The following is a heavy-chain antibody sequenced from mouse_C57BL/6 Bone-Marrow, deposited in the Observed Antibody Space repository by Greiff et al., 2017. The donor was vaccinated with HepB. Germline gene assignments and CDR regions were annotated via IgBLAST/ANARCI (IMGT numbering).Heavy chain of an antibody. V-gene: IGHV5-17*01. CDR2: ISSGSSTI. CDR1: GFTFSDYG. Sequence: DVQLQESGGGLVKPGGSLKLSCAASGFTFSDYGMHWVRQAPEKGLEWVAYISSGSSTIYYADTVKGRFTISRDNAKNTLFLQMTSLRSEDTAMYYCARGGYDVDYYAMDYWGQGTSVTVSS. CDR3: ARGGYDVDYYAMDY. D-gene: IGHD2-2*01. J-gene: IGHJ4*01.